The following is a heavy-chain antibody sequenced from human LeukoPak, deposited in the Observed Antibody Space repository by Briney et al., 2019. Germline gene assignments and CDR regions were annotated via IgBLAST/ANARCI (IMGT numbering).Heavy chain of an antibody. CDR2: ISGSGGST. V-gene: IGHV3-23*01. D-gene: IGHD3-10*01. CDR3: AKDVQYYYGSGSYLHR. CDR1: GFTFSSYA. J-gene: IGHJ5*02. Sequence: GGSLRLSCAASGFTFSSYAMSWVRQAPGKGLEWVSAISGSGGSTYYADSVKGRFTISRDNSKNTLYLQMNSLRAEDTAVYYCAKDVQYYYGSGSYLHRWGQGTLVTVSS.